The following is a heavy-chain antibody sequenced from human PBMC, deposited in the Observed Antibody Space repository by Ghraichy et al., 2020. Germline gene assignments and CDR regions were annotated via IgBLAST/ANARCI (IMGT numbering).Heavy chain of an antibody. CDR3: ARLGGPPEVLTGYYPLNWFDP. V-gene: IGHV4-39*01. CDR2: IYYSGST. J-gene: IGHJ5*02. Sequence: SETLSLTCTVSGGSISSSSYYWGWIRQPPGKGLEWIGSIYYSGSTYYNPSLKSRVTISVDTSKNQFSLKLSSVTAADTAVYYCARLGGPPEVLTGYYPLNWFDPWGQGTLVTVSS. D-gene: IGHD3-9*01. CDR1: GGSISSSSYY.